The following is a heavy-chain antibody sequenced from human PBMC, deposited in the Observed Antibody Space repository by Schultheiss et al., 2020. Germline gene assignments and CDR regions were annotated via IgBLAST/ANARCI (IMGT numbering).Heavy chain of an antibody. CDR3: AQILSGSYWDNWFDP. CDR2: LYWDDDK. V-gene: IGHV2-5*02. D-gene: IGHD1-26*01. CDR1: GFSLSTSGVG. J-gene: IGHJ5*02. Sequence: SGPTLVKPTQTLTLTCTFSGFSLSTSGVGVGWIRQPPGKALEWLAALYWDDDKRYSPSLKRRLTITKDTSKDQVVLTMTNMDPVDTATYYCAQILSGSYWDNWFDPWGQGTLVTVSS.